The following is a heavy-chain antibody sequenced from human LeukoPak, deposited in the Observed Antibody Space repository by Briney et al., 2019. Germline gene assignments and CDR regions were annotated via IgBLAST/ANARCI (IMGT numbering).Heavy chain of an antibody. V-gene: IGHV1-2*02. CDR2: INPDNGGT. Sequence: ASVKVSCKASGYTFTGYYMHWVRQAPGQGLEWMGWINPDNGGTNYAQKFQGRVTMTRDMSISTAYMELSRLRSDDTAVYYCARGGNYFRFDPWGQGTLVTVSS. CDR3: ARGGNYFRFDP. D-gene: IGHD1-26*01. CDR1: GYTFTGYY. J-gene: IGHJ5*02.